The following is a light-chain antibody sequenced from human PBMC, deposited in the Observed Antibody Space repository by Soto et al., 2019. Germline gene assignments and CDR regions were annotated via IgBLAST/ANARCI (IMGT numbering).Light chain of an antibody. Sequence: QSVLTQPPSVSAAPGQKVTISCSGSSANIGSNFVSWYQQLPGTAPKLVIYDSDRRPSEIPDRFSGSKSGTSATLDITGRQTGDEADYYCGAWDDSLSVVLFGGGTKLTVL. J-gene: IGLJ2*01. CDR2: DSD. CDR3: GAWDDSLSVVL. V-gene: IGLV1-51*01. CDR1: SANIGSNF.